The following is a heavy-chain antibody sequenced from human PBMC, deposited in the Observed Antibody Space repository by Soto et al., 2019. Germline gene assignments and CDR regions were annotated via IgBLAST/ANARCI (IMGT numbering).Heavy chain of an antibody. CDR2: ITASSHTI. CDR3: ARHGIQVSHEV. CDR1: GFTFSSYS. J-gene: IGHJ6*02. D-gene: IGHD5-18*01. V-gene: IGHV3-48*02. Sequence: GVTLRLSCAASGFTFSSYSMDSARQATGQRLECISYITASSHTIYDADSVRGRFTISRDDAKNSLFLKMNSLRDEDMAVCYWARHGIQVSHEVWGQGTTVSV.